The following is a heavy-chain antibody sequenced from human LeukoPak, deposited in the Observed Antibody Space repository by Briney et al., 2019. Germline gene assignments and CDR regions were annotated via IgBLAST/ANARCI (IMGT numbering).Heavy chain of an antibody. J-gene: IGHJ2*01. CDR3: ARIHCSSTSCYSVWYFDL. CDR1: GYTFTSYG. V-gene: IGHV1-18*01. Sequence: ASVKVSCKASGYTFTSYGISWVRQAPGQGLEWMGWISAYNGNTNYAQKLQGRVTMTTDTSTSTAYMELRSLRSDDTAVYYCARIHCSSTSCYSVWYFDLWGRGTLVTVSS. D-gene: IGHD2-2*02. CDR2: ISAYNGNT.